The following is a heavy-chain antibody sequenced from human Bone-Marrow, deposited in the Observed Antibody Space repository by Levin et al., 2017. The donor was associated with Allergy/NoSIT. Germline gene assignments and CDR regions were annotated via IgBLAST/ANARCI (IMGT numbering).Heavy chain of an antibody. J-gene: IGHJ6*02. CDR2: IHYSGTT. V-gene: IGHV4-59*08. CDR1: GGSLSPNY. CDR3: ARLRALWDLGGYYYHAMDV. Sequence: SSETLSLTCTVSGGSLSPNYWSWVRQPPGKGLEWIGYIHYSGTTNYSPSLSSRLTLSVDTSKNQFSLRLSSVTAADTAVYSCARLRALWDLGGYYYHAMDVWGQGITVTVSS. D-gene: IGHD3/OR15-3a*01.